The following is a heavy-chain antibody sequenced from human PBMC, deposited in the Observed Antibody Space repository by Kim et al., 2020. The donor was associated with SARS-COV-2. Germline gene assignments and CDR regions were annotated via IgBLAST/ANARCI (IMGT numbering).Heavy chain of an antibody. CDR2: INYSGRA. Sequence: SETLSLTCTVSGVSISSSTDYWAWIRQPPGKGLECIGNINYSGRAYYNPSLNSRVTISVDTSKNQLSLKLSSVTAADTAVYYCARHVRNWYFDLLGRGTLVTVSS. J-gene: IGHJ2*01. CDR3: ARHVRNWYFDL. CDR1: GVSISSSTDY. V-gene: IGHV4-39*01.